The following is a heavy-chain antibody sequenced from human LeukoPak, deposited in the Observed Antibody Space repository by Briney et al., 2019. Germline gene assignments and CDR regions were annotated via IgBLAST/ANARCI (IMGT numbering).Heavy chain of an antibody. V-gene: IGHV3-23*01. CDR1: GFTFSSYA. J-gene: IGHJ4*02. CDR3: AKDLNSITMVRGVIITPYVFDY. Sequence: PGGSLRLSCAASGFTFSSYAMSWVRQAPGKGLEWVSAISGSGGSTYYADSVKGRFTISRDNSKNTLYLQMNSLRAEDTAVYSCAKDLNSITMVRGVIITPYVFDYWGQGTLVTVSS. D-gene: IGHD3-10*01. CDR2: ISGSGGST.